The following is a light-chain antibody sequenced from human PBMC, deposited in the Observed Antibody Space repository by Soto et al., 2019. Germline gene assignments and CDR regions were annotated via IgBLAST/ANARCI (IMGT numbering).Light chain of an antibody. CDR2: GNS. CDR1: SSNIGSGYD. CDR3: QSYDGSLSGVV. J-gene: IGLJ2*01. V-gene: IGLV1-40*01. Sequence: QSVLTQPPSVSGAPGQRVTISCTGSSSNIGSGYDVHWYQQLPGTAPKLLIYGNSNRPSGVPDRFSGSKSGTSASLAITGLQAEDEVDYYCQSYDGSLSGVVFGGGTKVTVL.